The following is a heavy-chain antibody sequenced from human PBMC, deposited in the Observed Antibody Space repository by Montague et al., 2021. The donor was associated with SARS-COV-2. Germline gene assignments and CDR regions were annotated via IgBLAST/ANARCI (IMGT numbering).Heavy chain of an antibody. CDR2: VHYTGTT. Sequence: SETLSLTCTVSGGSITISRYNWGWIRQPPGKGREGIVSVHYTGTTSYTHSLKGRLTISVDTSQNQFSLRMTSVTASDTAVYYYARHRATAGSFDIWGHGTLVTVSS. J-gene: IGHJ3*02. CDR1: GGSITISRYN. V-gene: IGHV4-39*01. CDR3: ARHRATAGSFDI.